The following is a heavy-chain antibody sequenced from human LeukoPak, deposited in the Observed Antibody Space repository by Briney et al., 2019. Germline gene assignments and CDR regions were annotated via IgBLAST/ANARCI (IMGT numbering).Heavy chain of an antibody. V-gene: IGHV4-59*01. CDR2: IYYSGST. J-gene: IGHJ4*02. D-gene: IGHD6-13*01. CDR3: AREGRASSCDY. CDR1: GGSISSYY. Sequence: SETLSLTCTVSGGSISSYYWSWIRQPPGKGLEWIGYIYYSGSTNYNPSLKSRVTISVDTSKNQFSLKLSSVTAADTAVYYCAREGRASSCDYWGQGTLVTVSS.